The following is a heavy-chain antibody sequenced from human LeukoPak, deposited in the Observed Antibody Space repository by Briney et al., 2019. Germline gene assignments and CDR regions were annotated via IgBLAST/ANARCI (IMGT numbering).Heavy chain of an antibody. V-gene: IGHV3-53*01. CDR3: ARGAVGESANVATAMALDY. J-gene: IGHJ4*02. CDR2: IYSGGST. CDR1: GFTVSSNY. Sequence: GGSLRLSCAASGFTVSSNYMSWVRQAPGKGLEWVSVIYSGGSTYYADSVKGRFTISRDNSKNTLYLQMNSLRAEDTAVYYCARGAVGESANVATAMALDYWGQGTLVTVSS. D-gene: IGHD5-18*01.